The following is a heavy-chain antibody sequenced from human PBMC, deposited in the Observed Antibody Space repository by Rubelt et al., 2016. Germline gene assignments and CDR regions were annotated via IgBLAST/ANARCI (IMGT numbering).Heavy chain of an antibody. CDR3: ARYHGRYSN. D-gene: IGHD1-26*01. CDR1: GFIFSTYW. Sequence: VQLVESGGGVVQPGGSLRLSCAASGFIFSTYWMTWVRQAPGKGLEWVANINQHGSEKYYVDSVKGRFTISSENAKNSLYLQMNSRGSEATVVYYCARYHGRYSNWCQGTLVTVSS. CDR2: INQHGSEK. V-gene: IGHV3-7*01. J-gene: IGHJ4*02.